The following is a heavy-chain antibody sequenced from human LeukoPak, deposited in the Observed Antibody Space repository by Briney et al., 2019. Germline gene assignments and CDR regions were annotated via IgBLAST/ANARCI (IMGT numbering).Heavy chain of an antibody. D-gene: IGHD5-24*01. CDR1: GFNFKDAW. J-gene: IGHJ4*02. V-gene: IGHV3-30*02. CDR2: IRYDGSNK. CDR3: AKDRRDGYNSAYFDY. Sequence: GGSLRLSCATSGFNFKDAWLSWVRQAPGKGLEWVAFIRYDGSNKYYADSVKGRFTISRDNSKNTLYLQMNSLRAEDTAVYYCAKDRRDGYNSAYFDYWGQGTLVTVSS.